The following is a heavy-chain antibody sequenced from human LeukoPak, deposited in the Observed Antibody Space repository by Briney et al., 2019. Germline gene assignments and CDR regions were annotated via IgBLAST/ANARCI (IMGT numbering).Heavy chain of an antibody. CDR3: ARNASDSGTSYFDY. CDR1: GGSISGYF. J-gene: IGHJ4*02. CDR2: IYYSGST. V-gene: IGHV4-59*08. D-gene: IGHD1-26*01. Sequence: PSETLSLTCTVSGGSISGYFWSWIRQPPGKGLDYIGYIYYSGSTNYNPSLESRVTISVDTSKNQFSLKLDSVTAADTAVYYCARNASDSGTSYFDYWGQGTLVTVSS.